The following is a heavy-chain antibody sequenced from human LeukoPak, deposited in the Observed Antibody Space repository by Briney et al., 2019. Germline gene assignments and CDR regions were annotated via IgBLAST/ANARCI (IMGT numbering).Heavy chain of an antibody. CDR3: VRALGTGSY. CDR2: IKQDGSQK. Sequence: GSLRLSCAASGFSFSSYWISWVRPAPGKGLEWVANIKQDGSQKYYMDSVKGRFTISRDNAQNSLYLQMNSLRVEDTAVYYCVRALGTGSYWGQGTLVTVSP. V-gene: IGHV3-7*03. CDR1: GFSFSSYW. D-gene: IGHD3-9*01. J-gene: IGHJ4*02.